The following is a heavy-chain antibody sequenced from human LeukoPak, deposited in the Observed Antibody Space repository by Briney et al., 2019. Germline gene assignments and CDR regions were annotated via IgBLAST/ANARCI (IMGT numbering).Heavy chain of an antibody. D-gene: IGHD5-24*01. Sequence: ASVKVSCKASGYTFTGYYMHWVRQAPGQGLEWMGWINPNSGGTNYAQKFQGRVTMTRDTSISTAYMELSRLRSDDTAVYYCARDGLREMATISDYYYYYMDVWGKGTTVTISS. V-gene: IGHV1-2*02. CDR2: INPNSGGT. J-gene: IGHJ6*03. CDR1: GYTFTGYY. CDR3: ARDGLREMATISDYYYYYMDV.